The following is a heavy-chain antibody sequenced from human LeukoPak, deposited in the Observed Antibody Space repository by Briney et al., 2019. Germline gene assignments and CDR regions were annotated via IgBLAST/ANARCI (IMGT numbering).Heavy chain of an antibody. CDR2: IIPIFGTA. D-gene: IGHD3-22*01. J-gene: IGHJ4*02. CDR1: GGTFSSYA. CDR3: ASYYDSSGYYGTRAVFDY. V-gene: IGHV1-69*05. Sequence: ASVKVSCKASGGTFSSYAISWVRQAPGQGLEWMGGIIPIFGTANYAQKFQGRVTITTDESTSTAYMELSSLRSEDTAVHYCASYYDSSGYYGTRAVFDYWGQGTLVTVSS.